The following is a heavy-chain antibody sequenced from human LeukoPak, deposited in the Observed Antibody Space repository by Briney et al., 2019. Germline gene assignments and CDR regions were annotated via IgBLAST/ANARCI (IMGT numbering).Heavy chain of an antibody. J-gene: IGHJ4*02. V-gene: IGHV4-38-2*02. D-gene: IGHD1-26*01. CDR3: AKSGGYGLIDY. CDR2: IYHSGST. Sequence: SETLSLTCTVSGYSISSGYYWGWIRQPPGKGLEWIGSIYHSGSTYYNPSLKSRVTISVDTSKNQFSLKLTSVTAADTAVYYCAKSGGYGLIDYWGQGTLVTVSS. CDR1: GYSISSGYY.